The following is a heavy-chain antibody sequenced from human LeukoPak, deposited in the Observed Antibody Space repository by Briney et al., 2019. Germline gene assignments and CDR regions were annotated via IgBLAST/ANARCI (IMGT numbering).Heavy chain of an antibody. CDR1: GGSISSSNW. Sequence: PSGTLSLTCAVSGGSISSSNWWSWVRQPPGKGLEWMGEIYLSGSTNYNPSLKSRVTISVDTSKNQFSLKLSSVTAADTAVYYCARHKWELRYFDYWGQGTLVTVSS. CDR2: IYLSGST. D-gene: IGHD1-26*01. CDR3: ARHKWELRYFDY. V-gene: IGHV4-4*02. J-gene: IGHJ4*02.